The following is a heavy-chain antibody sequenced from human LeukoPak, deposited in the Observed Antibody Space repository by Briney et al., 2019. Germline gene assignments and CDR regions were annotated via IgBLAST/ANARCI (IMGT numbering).Heavy chain of an antibody. D-gene: IGHD5-12*01. CDR2: IKLDGSEK. CDR3: ASAGGWGVATTPYDY. V-gene: IGHV3-7*01. J-gene: IGHJ4*02. Sequence: PGGSLRLSCVASGFTFGKYWMSWVRQAPGKGLEWVANIKLDGSEKNYVDSVKGRFTISRDNTKNSLYLQMNSLRAEDTAVYYCASAGGWGVATTPYDYWGQGTLVTVSS. CDR1: GFTFGKYW.